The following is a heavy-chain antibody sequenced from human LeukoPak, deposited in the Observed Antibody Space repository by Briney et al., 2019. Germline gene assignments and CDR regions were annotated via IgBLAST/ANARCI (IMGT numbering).Heavy chain of an antibody. CDR3: ARVSPRGDAFDI. V-gene: IGHV3-13*01. J-gene: IGHJ3*02. CDR2: IGTAGDT. CDR1: GFTFSSYD. Sequence: PGGSLRLSCAAPGFTFSSYDMHWVRQATGKGLEWVSAIGTAGDTYYPGSVKGRFTISRENAKNSLYLQMNSLRAGDTAVYYCARVSPRGDAFDIWGQGTMVTVSS.